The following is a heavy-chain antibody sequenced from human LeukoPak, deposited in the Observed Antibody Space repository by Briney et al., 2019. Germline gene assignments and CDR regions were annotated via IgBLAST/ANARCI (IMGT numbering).Heavy chain of an antibody. V-gene: IGHV3-74*01. D-gene: IGHD2-15*01. CDR2: INDDGGST. Sequence: GGSLRLSCAASGFSFSSYWMHWVRQAPGKGLVWVSRINDDGGSTIYADSVKGRFTFSRDNAKNTLYLQMNSLRAEDTAVYYCARELPFDYWGQGTLVTVSS. J-gene: IGHJ4*02. CDR1: GFSFSSYW. CDR3: ARELPFDY.